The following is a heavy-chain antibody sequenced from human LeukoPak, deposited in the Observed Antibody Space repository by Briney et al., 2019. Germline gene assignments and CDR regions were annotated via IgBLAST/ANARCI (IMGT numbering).Heavy chain of an antibody. CDR2: INPDIDVA. D-gene: IGHD3-10*01. CDR3: ARAVIRGIHFDS. CDR1: GYTFTDHY. Sequence: ASVKVSCKASGYTFTDHYIHWVRQAPGQGLEWMGRINPDIDVANCAEKFQGRVTMTRDTSISTAYMDLGSLTSDDTAVYYCARAVIRGIHFDSWGQGTLVTVSS. J-gene: IGHJ4*02. V-gene: IGHV1-2*06.